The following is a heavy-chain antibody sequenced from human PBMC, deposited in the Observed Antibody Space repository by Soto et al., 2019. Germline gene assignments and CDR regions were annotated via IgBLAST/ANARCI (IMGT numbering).Heavy chain of an antibody. CDR3: ARDNYGSGSYYSYNWFDP. Sequence: TLSLTCAVSGGSISSSNWWSWFLHPPVKLLEWIGEIYHSGSTNYNPSLKSRVTISVDKSKNQFSLKLSSVTAADTAVYYCARDNYGSGSYYSYNWFDPWGQGTLVTVSS. D-gene: IGHD3-10*01. CDR1: GGSISSSNW. V-gene: IGHV4-4*02. CDR2: IYHSGST. J-gene: IGHJ5*02.